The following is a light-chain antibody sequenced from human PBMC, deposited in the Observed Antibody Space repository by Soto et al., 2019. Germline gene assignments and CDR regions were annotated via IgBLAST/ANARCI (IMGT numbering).Light chain of an antibody. Sequence: QSVLTQPPSASGTPGQRVTISCSGSSSNIGSNTVNWYQQLPGTAPKILIYSNNQRPSGVPDRCSGSKSGTSASLAISGLQSEDEADYYCAAWDDSLNGPVFGGVTKGTVL. V-gene: IGLV1-44*01. CDR1: SSNIGSNT. J-gene: IGLJ2*01. CDR2: SNN. CDR3: AAWDDSLNGPV.